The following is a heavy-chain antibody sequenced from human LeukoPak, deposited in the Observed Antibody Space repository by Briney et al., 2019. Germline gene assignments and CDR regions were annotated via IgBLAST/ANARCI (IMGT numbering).Heavy chain of an antibody. J-gene: IGHJ2*01. Sequence: SETLSLTCSVSGGSFGTFYWSWIRQPAGKGLEWLGRIFSSGNANYNPSLKSRLTMSVDTSKNEFSLRLNSVTAADTAVYYCAGWAHSVTYKSWFFDLWGRGTLVTVSS. V-gene: IGHV4-4*07. CDR1: GGSFGTFY. D-gene: IGHD5-24*01. CDR2: IFSSGNA. CDR3: AGWAHSVTYKSWFFDL.